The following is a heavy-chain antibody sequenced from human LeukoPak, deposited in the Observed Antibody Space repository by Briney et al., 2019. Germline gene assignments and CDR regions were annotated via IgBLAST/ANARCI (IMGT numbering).Heavy chain of an antibody. J-gene: IGHJ3*02. V-gene: IGHV4-39*07. CDR1: GGSISSSSYY. Sequence: SETLSLTCTVSGGSISSSSYYWGWIRQPPGKGLEWIGSIYYSGSTYYNPSLKSRVTISVDTSKNQFSLKLSSVTAADTAVYYCARDPRDGYNQAAFDIWGQGTMVTVSS. D-gene: IGHD5-24*01. CDR2: IYYSGST. CDR3: ARDPRDGYNQAAFDI.